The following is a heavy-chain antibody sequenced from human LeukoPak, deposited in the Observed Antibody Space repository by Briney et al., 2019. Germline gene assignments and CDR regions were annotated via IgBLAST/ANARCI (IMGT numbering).Heavy chain of an antibody. D-gene: IGHD3-10*01. V-gene: IGHV3-21*01. CDR1: GFTFSSYR. CDR2: ISSSSSYI. Sequence: GGSLRLSCAASGFTFSSYRMNWVRQAPGKGLEWVSSISSSSSYIYYADSVRGRFTISRDNAKNSLYLQMNSLRAEDSAVYYCARVTMVRGASYYFDYWGQGTLVTVSS. J-gene: IGHJ4*02. CDR3: ARVTMVRGASYYFDY.